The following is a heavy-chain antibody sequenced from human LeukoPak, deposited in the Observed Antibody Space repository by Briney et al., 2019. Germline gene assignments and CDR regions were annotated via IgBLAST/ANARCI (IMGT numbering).Heavy chain of an antibody. CDR3: ARDLKTGYCSGGSCYRPYYFDY. CDR2: LRPGGSDK. D-gene: IGHD2-15*01. Sequence: PGGSLRLSCAASGFTFSGYWMTWVRQAPGKGLEWVANLRPGGSDKYYADSVKGRFTISRDNAKNSLYLQMNSLRAEDTAVYYCARDLKTGYCSGGSCYRPYYFDYWGQGTLVTVSS. CDR1: GFTFSGYW. J-gene: IGHJ4*02. V-gene: IGHV3-7*01.